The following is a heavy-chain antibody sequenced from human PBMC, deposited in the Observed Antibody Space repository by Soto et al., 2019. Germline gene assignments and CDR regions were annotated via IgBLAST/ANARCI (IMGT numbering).Heavy chain of an antibody. D-gene: IGHD6-19*01. Sequence: VGSVRLSCAAYGFTFSSYEMNWVRQAPGKGLQWVSYISSSGGTTYYADAVKGRFTISRDNAKNSLYLQMNSLRAEDTAVYYCARDMDGRYSRGWYQIDYWGQGTLVTVSS. V-gene: IGHV3-48*03. CDR3: ARDMDGRYSRGWYQIDY. CDR1: GFTFSSYE. J-gene: IGHJ4*02. CDR2: ISSSGGTT.